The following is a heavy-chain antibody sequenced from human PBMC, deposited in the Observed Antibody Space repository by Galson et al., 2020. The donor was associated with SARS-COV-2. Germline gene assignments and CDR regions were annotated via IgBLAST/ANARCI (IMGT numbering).Heavy chain of an antibody. CDR1: GFTFDDYA. D-gene: IGHD6-19*01. V-gene: IGHV3-9*01. J-gene: IGHJ4*02. CDR3: AKKANGWFYFDY. CDR2: IRWNSESR. Sequence: TGGSLRLSCSASGFTFDDYAMHWVRQAPGKGLEWVSGIRWNSESRDYADSVKGRFTISRDNAKNSLYLQMNSLRVEDTAFYYCAKKANGWFYFDYWGQGTLVTVS.